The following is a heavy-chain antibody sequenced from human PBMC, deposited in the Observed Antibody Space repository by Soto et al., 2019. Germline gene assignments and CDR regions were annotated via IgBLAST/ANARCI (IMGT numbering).Heavy chain of an antibody. D-gene: IGHD5-18*01. CDR1: GYTFTGYY. CDR2: INPNSGGT. V-gene: IGHV1-2*02. CDR3: ARDTWIQLRTSPVYYYYGMDV. Sequence: ASVKVSCKASGYTFTGYYMHWVRQAPGQGLEWMGWINPNSGGTNYAQKFQGRVTMTRDTSISTAYMELSRLRSGDTAVYYCARDTWIQLRTSPVYYYYGMDVWGQGTTVTVSS. J-gene: IGHJ6*02.